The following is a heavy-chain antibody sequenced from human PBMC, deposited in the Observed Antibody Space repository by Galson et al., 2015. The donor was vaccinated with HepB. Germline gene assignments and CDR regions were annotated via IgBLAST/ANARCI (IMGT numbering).Heavy chain of an antibody. J-gene: IGHJ4*02. D-gene: IGHD1-26*01. CDR3: ARERAVGTTRLFDY. V-gene: IGHV1-2*06. CDR1: GYSFTGYY. CDR2: INPNSGGT. Sequence: SVKVSCKASGYSFTGYYMHWVRQAPGQGLEWMGRINPNSGGTNYAQKFQGRVTMTTDTSITTAYMELSSLKSEDTAVYYCARERAVGTTRLFDYWGQGTLVTVSS.